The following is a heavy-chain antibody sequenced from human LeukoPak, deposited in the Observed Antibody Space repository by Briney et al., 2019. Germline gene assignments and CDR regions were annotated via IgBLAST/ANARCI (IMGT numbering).Heavy chain of an antibody. J-gene: IGHJ6*03. Sequence: ASVKVSCKASGGTFSSYAISWVRQAPGQGLEWMGGIIPIFGTANYAQKFQGRVTITADESTSTAYMELSSLRSEDTAVYYCARAQGSSSYYYYYMDVWGKGTTVTVSS. CDR1: GGTFSSYA. D-gene: IGHD6-6*01. CDR3: ARAQGSSSYYYYYMDV. V-gene: IGHV1-69*13. CDR2: IIPIFGTA.